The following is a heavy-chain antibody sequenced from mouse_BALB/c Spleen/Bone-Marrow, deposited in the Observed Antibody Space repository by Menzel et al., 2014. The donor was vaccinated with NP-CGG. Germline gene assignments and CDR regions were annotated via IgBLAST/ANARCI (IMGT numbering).Heavy chain of an antibody. V-gene: IGHV1S126*01. J-gene: IGHJ4*01. CDR1: GYSFTSYW. CDR3: ARGAVAMDY. Sequence: QVQLQQSGPQLVRPGASVKISCKASGYSFTSYWMHWVRQRPGQGLEWIGMIDPSDSETRINQKFKDEATLPVDKSSSTAYMQLSSPTFEDSAVYYCARGAVAMDYWGQGTSVTVSP. CDR2: IDPSDSET.